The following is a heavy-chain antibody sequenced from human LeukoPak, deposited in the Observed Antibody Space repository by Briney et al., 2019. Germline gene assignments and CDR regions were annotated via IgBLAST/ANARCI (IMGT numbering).Heavy chain of an antibody. CDR1: GYTSTSYY. V-gene: IGHV1-46*01. D-gene: IGHD1-26*01. Sequence: ASVKVSCKASGYTSTSYYMHWVRQAPGQGLEWMGIINPSGGSTSYAQKFQGRVTMTRDTSTSTVYMELSSLGSEDTAVYYCARDSVVGATRVGHFGDYWGQGTLVTVSS. J-gene: IGHJ4*02. CDR2: INPSGGST. CDR3: ARDSVVGATRVGHFGDY.